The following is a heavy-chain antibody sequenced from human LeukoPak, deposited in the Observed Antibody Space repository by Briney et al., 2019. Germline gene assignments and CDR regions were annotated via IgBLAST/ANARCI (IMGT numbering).Heavy chain of an antibody. CDR2: INSDGSTT. CDR1: GFTFSSYW. D-gene: IGHD2-15*01. J-gene: IGHJ5*02. CDR3: ARDPRNVGLAP. Sequence: GGSLRLSCVASGFTFSSYWMHWVRQAPGKGLVCVSHINSDGSTTDYADSVKGRFTISRDNAKNTLYLQMNSLRAEDTAVYYCARDPRNVGLAPWGQGTLVTVSS. V-gene: IGHV3-74*01.